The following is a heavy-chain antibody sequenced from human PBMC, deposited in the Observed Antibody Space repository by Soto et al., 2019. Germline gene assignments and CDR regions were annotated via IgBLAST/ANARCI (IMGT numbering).Heavy chain of an antibody. V-gene: IGHV3-23*01. D-gene: IGHD2-15*01. Sequence: EVQLLESGGGWVQPGGSLRLSCAVSGITFGSYAMSWVRQAPGQGLEWVSAISGYGGSTYYADAVKGRFTISRDNSKNTLYLQIHSLRAEYTAVYHCVIHKDRVVAGPPDYWGQGPQVTVSS. CDR3: VIHKDRVVAGPPDY. CDR2: ISGYGGST. CDR1: GITFGSYA. J-gene: IGHJ4*02.